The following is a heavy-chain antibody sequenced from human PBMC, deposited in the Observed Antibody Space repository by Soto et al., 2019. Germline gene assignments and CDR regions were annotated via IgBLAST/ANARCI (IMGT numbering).Heavy chain of an antibody. Sequence: EVQLVESGGGLVQPGGSLRLSCEASGFTFRNYDMHWVRQGTGKGLEWVSGISAAGDPDYADSVEGRFTISRENAQNSFFLQMNSLRVGDTAVYYCARTDSDVYGLDVWGQGTMVIVSS. V-gene: IGHV3-13*05. J-gene: IGHJ6*02. D-gene: IGHD5-18*01. CDR2: ISAAGDP. CDR3: ARTDSDVYGLDV. CDR1: GFTFRNYD.